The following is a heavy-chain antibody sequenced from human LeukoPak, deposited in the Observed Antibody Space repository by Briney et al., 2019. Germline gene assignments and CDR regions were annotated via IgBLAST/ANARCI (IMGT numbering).Heavy chain of an antibody. CDR2: INTDSGGT. Sequence: ASVKVSCKASGYSFNTYYMNWVRQAPGQGLEWLGWINTDSGGTNYAQKFQGRVTMTRDTSISTAYMELSRLRSDDTAVYYCARGPHIVVVPAANWFDPWGQGTLVTVSS. D-gene: IGHD2-2*01. J-gene: IGHJ5*02. CDR3: ARGPHIVVVPAANWFDP. CDR1: GYSFNTYY. V-gene: IGHV1-2*02.